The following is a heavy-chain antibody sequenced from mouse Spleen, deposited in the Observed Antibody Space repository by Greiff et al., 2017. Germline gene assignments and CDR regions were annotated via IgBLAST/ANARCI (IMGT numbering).Heavy chain of an antibody. CDR2: INYDGSST. Sequence: EVMLVESEGGLVQPGSSMKLSCTASGFTFSDYYMAWVRQVPEKGLEWVANINYDGSSTYYLDSLKSRFIISRDNAKNILYLQMSSLKSEDTATYYCAREVTGTLYYFDYWGQGTTLTVSS. CDR1: GFTFSDYY. D-gene: IGHD4-1*01. V-gene: IGHV5-16*01. CDR3: AREVTGTLYYFDY. J-gene: IGHJ2*01.